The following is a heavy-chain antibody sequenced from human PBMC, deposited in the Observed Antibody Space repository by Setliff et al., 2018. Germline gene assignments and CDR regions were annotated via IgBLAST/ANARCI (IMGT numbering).Heavy chain of an antibody. CDR2: IKEDGSEK. J-gene: IGHJ4*02. CDR3: ASSSGGNYEAYFDY. Sequence: GGSLRLSCAASGFTFSRHWMSWVRQAPGKGLEWVANIKEDGSEKYYVDSVKGRFTISRDNAKNSLYLQMNSLSPEDTALYYCASSSGGNYEAYFDYWGQGTLVTVSS. CDR1: GFTFSRHW. D-gene: IGHD2-15*01. V-gene: IGHV3-7*01.